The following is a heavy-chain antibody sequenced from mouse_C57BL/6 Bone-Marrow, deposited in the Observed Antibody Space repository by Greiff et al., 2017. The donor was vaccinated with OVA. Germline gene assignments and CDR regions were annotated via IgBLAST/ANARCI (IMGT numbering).Heavy chain of an antibody. J-gene: IGHJ4*01. CDR3: ARRIITTVVAGSYYSMDY. CDR2: IHPNSGSI. V-gene: IGHV1-64*01. Sequence: VQLQQPGAELVKPGASVKLSCKASGYTFTSYWMHWVKQRPGQGLEWIGMIHPNSGSINYNEKFKSKATLTVDKSSSTAYMQLSSLTSEYSAVYYCARRIITTVVAGSYYSMDYCGQGTSVTVSS. D-gene: IGHD1-1*01. CDR1: GYTFTSYW.